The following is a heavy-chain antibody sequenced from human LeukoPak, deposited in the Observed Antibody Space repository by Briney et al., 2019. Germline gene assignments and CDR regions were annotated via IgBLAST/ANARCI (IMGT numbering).Heavy chain of an antibody. CDR2: IIPILGIA. D-gene: IGHD5-12*01. CDR1: GGTFSSYT. CDR3: ARDSDSGYDLDYYYYMDV. J-gene: IGHJ6*03. Sequence: GASVKVSCKASGGTFSSYTISWVRQAPGQGLEWMGRIIPILGIANYAQKLQGRVTMTTDTSTSTAYMELRSLRSDDTAVYYCARDSDSGYDLDYYYYMDVWGKGTTVTVSS. V-gene: IGHV1-69*04.